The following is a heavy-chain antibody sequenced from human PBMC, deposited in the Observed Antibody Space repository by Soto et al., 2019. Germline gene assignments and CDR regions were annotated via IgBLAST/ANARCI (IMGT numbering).Heavy chain of an antibody. V-gene: IGHV3-48*03. Sequence: GGSLRLSCAASGFTFSSYEMNWVRQAPGKGLEWVSYISDGGSTIYYADSVKGRFTISRDNAKNSLYLQMNSLGAEDTAVYYCATFPRSSKRGYWGQGTLVTVSS. CDR1: GFTFSSYE. CDR3: ATFPRSSKRGY. J-gene: IGHJ4*02. CDR2: ISDGGSTI. D-gene: IGHD4-4*01.